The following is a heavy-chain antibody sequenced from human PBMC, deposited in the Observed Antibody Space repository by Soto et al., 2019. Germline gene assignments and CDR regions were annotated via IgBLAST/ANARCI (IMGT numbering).Heavy chain of an antibody. CDR2: ISYDGSNK. CDR1: GFTFSSYA. Sequence: QVQLVESGGGVVQPGRSLRLSCAASGFTFSSYAMHWVRQAPGKGLEWVAVISYDGSNKYYADSVKGRFTISRDNSKNTLYLLMNSLRAEDTAVYYCADSSGLYWGQGTLVTVSS. J-gene: IGHJ4*02. CDR3: ADSSGLY. D-gene: IGHD6-19*01. V-gene: IGHV3-30-3*01.